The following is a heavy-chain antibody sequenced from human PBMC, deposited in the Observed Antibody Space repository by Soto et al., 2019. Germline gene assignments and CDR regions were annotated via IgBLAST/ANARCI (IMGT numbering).Heavy chain of an antibody. V-gene: IGHV4-59*13. D-gene: IGHD1-26*01. CDR3: ARGTDWDRGVFDY. CDR2: FSHTGGT. J-gene: IGHJ4*02. Sequence: SETRSRTCTVSGSSISYYYWSWIRQSPGKGLEWMGYFSHTGGTNYNPSLNSRLTLSANTSKKQLSLRLKSTTAADTAVYYCARGTDWDRGVFDYWGQGTPVTVYS. CDR1: GSSISYYY.